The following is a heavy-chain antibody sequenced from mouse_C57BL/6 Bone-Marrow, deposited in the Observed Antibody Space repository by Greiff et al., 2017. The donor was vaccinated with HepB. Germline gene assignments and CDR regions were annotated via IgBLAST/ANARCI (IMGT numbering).Heavy chain of an antibody. CDR3: ATMPFYYGSSLCAMDY. D-gene: IGHD1-1*01. CDR2: IDPANGNT. J-gene: IGHJ4*01. CDR1: GFNIKNTY. Sequence: VQLQQSVAELVRPGASVKLSCTASGFNIKNTYMHWVKQRPEQGLEWIGRIDPANGNTKYAPKFQGKATITADTSSNTAYLQLSSLTSEDTAICYCATMPFYYGSSLCAMDYWGQGTSVTVSS. V-gene: IGHV14-3*01.